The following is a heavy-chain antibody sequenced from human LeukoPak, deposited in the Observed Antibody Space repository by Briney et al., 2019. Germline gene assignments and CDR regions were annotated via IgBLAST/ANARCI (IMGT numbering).Heavy chain of an antibody. D-gene: IGHD3-3*01. V-gene: IGHV3-64*02. Sequence: GGSLRLSCAASGFIFSNFDMHWVRQAPGKGLEYVSSINAGGGSTYYAASVKGRFTISRDAVKDTLYLQMGSVRIEDTAVYYCARGGLESPWSGYNAPDFWGQGTLVAVSS. CDR3: ARGGLESPWSGYNAPDF. CDR2: INAGGGST. CDR1: GFIFSNFD. J-gene: IGHJ4*02.